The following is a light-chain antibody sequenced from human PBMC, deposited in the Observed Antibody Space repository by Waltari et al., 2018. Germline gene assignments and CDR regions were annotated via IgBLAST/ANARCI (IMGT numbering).Light chain of an antibody. V-gene: IGKV4-1*01. J-gene: IGKJ2*01. CDR3: HQYFAPPYT. CDR1: HNLLYYNNNQNY. Sequence: DIVMTQSPDSLTASLAERATIYCNSSHNLLYYNNNQNYISWYQQKPGKAPKLLIYWASTRDSGVPDRFSGSGSETDFTLTISSLQAEDVAVYHCHQYFAPPYTFGRGTKLEIK. CDR2: WAS.